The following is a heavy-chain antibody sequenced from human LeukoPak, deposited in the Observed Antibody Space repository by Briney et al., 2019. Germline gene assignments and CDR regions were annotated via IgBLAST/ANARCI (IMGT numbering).Heavy chain of an antibody. CDR2: IYYSGST. D-gene: IGHD1-1*01. J-gene: IGHJ4*02. CDR1: GGSINSYY. V-gene: IGHV4-59*01. CDR3: ARVGGWNDLVY. Sequence: SETLSLTCTVSGGSINSYYWSWIRQPPGKGLEWIGYIYYSGSTNYNPSLKSRVTILVDTSKNQFSLKLSSVTAADTAVYYCARVGGWNDLVYWGQGILVTVSS.